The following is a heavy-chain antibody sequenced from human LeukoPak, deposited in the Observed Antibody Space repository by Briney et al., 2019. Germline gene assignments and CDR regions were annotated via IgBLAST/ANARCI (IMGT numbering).Heavy chain of an antibody. CDR1: GRSISSHY. CDR2: IYYSGST. J-gene: IGHJ6*03. Sequence: SETLSLTCTVSGRSISSHYWSWIRQPPGEGLEWIGYIYYSGSTNYNPSLKSRVTISVDTSKNQFSLNLSSVTAADTAVYYCATSAYYYYMDVWGNGTTVTVSS. V-gene: IGHV4-59*11. CDR3: ATSAYYYYMDV.